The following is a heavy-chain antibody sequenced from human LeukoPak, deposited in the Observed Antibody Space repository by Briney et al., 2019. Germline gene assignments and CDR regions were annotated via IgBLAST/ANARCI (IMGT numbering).Heavy chain of an antibody. J-gene: IGHJ4*02. CDR1: GFTFSSYW. Sequence: GGSLRLSCVASGFTFSSYWMNWFRQAPGKGPEWVANIEKDGSEKNYVDSVKGRFTISRDNAKSSVYLQMNNLRAEDTAVYYCVGGAGWQSDYWGQGTPVAVSS. CDR3: VGGAGWQSDY. D-gene: IGHD2-15*01. V-gene: IGHV3-7*04. CDR2: IEKDGSEK.